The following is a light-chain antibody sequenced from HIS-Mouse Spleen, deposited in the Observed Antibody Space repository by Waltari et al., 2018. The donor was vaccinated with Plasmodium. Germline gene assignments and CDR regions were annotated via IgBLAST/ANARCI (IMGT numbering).Light chain of an antibody. J-gene: IGKJ3*01. Sequence: EIVMTQSPATLSVSPGVRATLSCRASQSVSSNLPWYQQKPGQAPRLLIYGASTRATGIPARFSGSGSGTEFTLTISSLQSEDFAVYYCQQYNNWSFTFGPGTKVDIK. CDR3: QQYNNWSFT. CDR2: GAS. CDR1: QSVSSN. V-gene: IGKV3-15*01.